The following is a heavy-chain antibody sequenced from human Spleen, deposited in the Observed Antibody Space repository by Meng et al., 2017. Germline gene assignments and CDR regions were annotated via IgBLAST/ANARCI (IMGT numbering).Heavy chain of an antibody. CDR2: IYHGGDT. J-gene: IGHJ4*02. CDR1: GGSISSIDW. Sequence: VQRAESGPRLVKPSGPLSLTCVVSGGSISSIDWWSWVRQPPGKGLEWIGEIYHGGDTNYNPSLKSRVTIAIDRSKNQFSLKLSSVTAADSAVYYCARGPTTMAHDFDYWGQGTLVTVSS. D-gene: IGHD4-11*01. CDR3: ARGPTTMAHDFDY. V-gene: IGHV4/OR15-8*02.